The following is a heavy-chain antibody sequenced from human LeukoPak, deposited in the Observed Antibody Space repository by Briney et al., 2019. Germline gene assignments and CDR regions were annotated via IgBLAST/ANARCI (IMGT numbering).Heavy chain of an antibody. Sequence: ASVKVSCKASGGTFSSYAISWVRQAPGQGLEWMGWISAYNGHTNYAQKLQGRVTMTTDTSTNTAYMELRSLRSDDTAVYYCARDRPYGDFWGQGTLVTVSS. D-gene: IGHD4-17*01. V-gene: IGHV1-18*01. CDR2: ISAYNGHT. CDR1: GGTFSSYA. J-gene: IGHJ4*02. CDR3: ARDRPYGDF.